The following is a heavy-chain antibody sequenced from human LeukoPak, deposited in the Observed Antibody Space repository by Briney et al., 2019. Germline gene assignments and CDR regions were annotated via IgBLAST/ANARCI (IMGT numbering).Heavy chain of an antibody. CDR2: INPNSGGT. Sequence: ASVKVSCKASGYTFTGYYMHWVRQAPGQGLEWMGRINPNSGGTNYAQKFQGRVTMTRDTSISTAYMELSRLRSDDTAVYYCARDLDYRNWFDPWGQGTLVTVSS. CDR1: GYTFTGYY. J-gene: IGHJ5*02. V-gene: IGHV1-2*06. CDR3: ARDLDYRNWFDP. D-gene: IGHD4-11*01.